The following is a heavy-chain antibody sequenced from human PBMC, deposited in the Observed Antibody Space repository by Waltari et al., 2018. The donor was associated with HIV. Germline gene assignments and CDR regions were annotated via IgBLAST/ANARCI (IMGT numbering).Heavy chain of an antibody. J-gene: IGHJ4*02. Sequence: EVQLEESGGGLVQPGGSLRLSCAVSGFNFSSYWMSWVRQVPGKGREWVANIKYDGSEVFYADSVKGRFTISRDNEKKVIYLQMNSLRGEDTALYQCVREGRCYCFDYWGQGTLVSVSS. CDR2: IKYDGSEV. CDR3: VREGRCYCFDY. D-gene: IGHD2-15*01. CDR1: GFNFSSYW. V-gene: IGHV3-7*01.